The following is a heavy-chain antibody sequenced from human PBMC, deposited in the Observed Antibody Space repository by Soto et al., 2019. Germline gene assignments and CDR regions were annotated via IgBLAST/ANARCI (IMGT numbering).Heavy chain of an antibody. CDR3: ARGPLYYFDY. CDR2: ISSSSTNI. V-gene: IGHV3-21*02. CDR1: GFIFTSYT. Sequence: EVQLVESGGGLVKPGGSLRLSCAASGFIFTSYTMNWVRRAPGKGLEWVSSISSSSTNIHYADSVKGRFTISRDNAKKSLYLQMNSLRAEDTVVYYCARGPLYYFDYWGQGTLVTVSS. J-gene: IGHJ4*02.